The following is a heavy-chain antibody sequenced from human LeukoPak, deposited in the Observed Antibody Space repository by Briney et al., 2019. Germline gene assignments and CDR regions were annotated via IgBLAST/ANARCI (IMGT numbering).Heavy chain of an antibody. CDR1: GGSFSGYY. J-gene: IGHJ4*02. V-gene: IGHV4-34*01. CDR3: ARFRGRYFDY. CDR2: INHSGST. Sequence: PSETLSLTCAVYGGSFSGYYWSWIRQPPGKGLEWIGEINHSGSTNYNPSLKSRVTISVDTSKNQFSLKLSSVTAADTAVYYCARFRGRYFDYWGQGTLVTVSS.